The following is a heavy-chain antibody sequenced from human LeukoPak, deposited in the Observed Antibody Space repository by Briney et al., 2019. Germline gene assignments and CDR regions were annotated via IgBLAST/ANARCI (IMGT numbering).Heavy chain of an antibody. D-gene: IGHD1-26*01. CDR3: ARLHPRELLVDY. J-gene: IGHJ4*02. Sequence: SETLSLTCTVSGGSISSSSYYWGWIRQPPGKGLEWIGSIYYSGSTYYNPSLESRVTISVDTSKNQFSLKLSSVTAADTAVYYCARLHPRELLVDYWGQGTLVTVSS. CDR2: IYYSGST. CDR1: GGSISSSSYY. V-gene: IGHV4-39*01.